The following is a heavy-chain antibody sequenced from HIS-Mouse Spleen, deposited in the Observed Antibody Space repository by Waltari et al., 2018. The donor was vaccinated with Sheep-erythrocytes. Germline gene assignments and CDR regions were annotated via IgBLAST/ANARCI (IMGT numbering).Heavy chain of an antibody. CDR3: AQTGATTPHFDY. CDR1: GGTFSSYA. Sequence: QVQLVQSGAEVKKPGSSVKVSCKASGGTFSSYAISWVRQAPGPGLEWMGRIIPSLGIANYAQKCQGRVTITADKSTSTAYMELSSLRSEDTAVYYCAQTGATTPHFDYWGQGTLVTVSS. V-gene: IGHV1-69*04. D-gene: IGHD1-26*01. J-gene: IGHJ4*02. CDR2: IIPSLGIA.